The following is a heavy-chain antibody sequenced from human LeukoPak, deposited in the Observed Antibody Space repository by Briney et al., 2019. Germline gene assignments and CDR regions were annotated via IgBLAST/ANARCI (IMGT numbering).Heavy chain of an antibody. Sequence: SETLSLTCTVSGGSINSYYWSWIRQPPGKGLEWIGSFYYIQSTNYNPSLKSRVTISVDTSKNQLSLKLSSVTAADTAVYYCARTSVDTSVVRGEYYYYYYGMDVWGQGTTVTVSS. CDR1: GGSINSYY. CDR3: ARTSVDTSVVRGEYYYYYYGMDV. V-gene: IGHV4-59*01. J-gene: IGHJ6*02. CDR2: FYYIQST. D-gene: IGHD5-18*01.